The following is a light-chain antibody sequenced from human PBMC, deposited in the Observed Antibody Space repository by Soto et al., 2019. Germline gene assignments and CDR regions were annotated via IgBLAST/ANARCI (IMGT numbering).Light chain of an antibody. V-gene: IGLV2-14*01. CDR3: SSYTSSSTYV. J-gene: IGLJ1*01. Sequence: QSVLTQPASVSGSPGQSIAISCTGTSSDVGAYNYVSWYQQYPGKAPKLMIYDVSNRPSGVSNRFSGSKSDNTASLTISGLQAEDEADYYCSSYTSSSTYVFGSGTKLTVL. CDR1: SSDVGAYNY. CDR2: DVS.